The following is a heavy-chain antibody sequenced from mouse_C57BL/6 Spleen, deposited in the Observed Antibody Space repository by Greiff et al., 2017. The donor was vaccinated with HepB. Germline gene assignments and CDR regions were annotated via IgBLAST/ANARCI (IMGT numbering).Heavy chain of an antibody. CDR2: IYPGDGDT. J-gene: IGHJ3*01. CDR1: GYAFSSYW. CDR3: ARGGGDGGFAY. Sequence: VQRVESGAELVKPGASVKISCKASGYAFSSYWMNWVKQRPGKGLEWIGQIYPGDGDTNYNGKFKGKATLTADKSSSTAYMQLSSLTSEDSAVYCGARGGGDGGFAYWGQGTLVTVSA. D-gene: IGHD3-3*01. V-gene: IGHV1-80*01.